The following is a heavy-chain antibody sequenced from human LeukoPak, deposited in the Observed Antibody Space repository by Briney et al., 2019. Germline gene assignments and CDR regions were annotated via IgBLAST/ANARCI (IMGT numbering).Heavy chain of an antibody. CDR2: ITAYNGNT. J-gene: IGHJ6*03. Sequence: ASVKVSCKASGYPFTSYGISWVRQAPGQGLEWMGWITAYNGNTNYAQKLQDRVTLTTDRSTSTAYMELRSLRSDDTAVYYCARDPLHEYHYYYMDVWGKGTTVTVSS. CDR3: ARDPLHEYHYYYMDV. D-gene: IGHD4-11*01. V-gene: IGHV1-18*01. CDR1: GYPFTSYG.